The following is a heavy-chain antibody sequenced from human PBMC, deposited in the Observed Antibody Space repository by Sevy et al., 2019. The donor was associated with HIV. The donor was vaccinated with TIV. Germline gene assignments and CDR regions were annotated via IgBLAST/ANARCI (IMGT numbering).Heavy chain of an antibody. V-gene: IGHV3-73*01. D-gene: IGHD1-26*01. CDR3: AGQVGDTVMAIFDY. CDR2: IRSKGNSFAT. CDR1: GFAFRGSA. J-gene: IGHJ4*02. Sequence: GGSLRLSCAASGFAFRGSAIHWVRQASGKGLEWIGHIRSKGNSFATDYVPSVKGRFTISRDDSKKTAYLEMSSLKIDDTAVYYCAGQVGDTVMAIFDYWGQGTLVTVSS.